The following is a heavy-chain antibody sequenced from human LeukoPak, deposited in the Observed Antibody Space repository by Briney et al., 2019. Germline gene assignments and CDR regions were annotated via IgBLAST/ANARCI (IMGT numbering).Heavy chain of an antibody. CDR1: GFTFSSYS. V-gene: IGHV3-21*06. D-gene: IGHD1-26*01. J-gene: IGHJ4*02. Sequence: GGSLRLSCAASGFTFSSYSMNWVRQAPGKGLEWVSSISSSSSFINYADSLRGRFTISRDNAKNSLYLQMNSLRVEDTAVYYCARDPYLNTGTFFDYWGQGTLVTVSS. CDR2: ISSSSSFI. CDR3: ARDPYLNTGTFFDY.